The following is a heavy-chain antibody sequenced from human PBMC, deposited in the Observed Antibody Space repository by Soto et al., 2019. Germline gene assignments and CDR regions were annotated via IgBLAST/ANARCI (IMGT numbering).Heavy chain of an antibody. J-gene: IGHJ5*02. CDR3: AREDTPMASDP. D-gene: IGHD5-18*01. CDR1: GDSITIDGYY. Sequence: PSETLSLTCTVSGDSITIDGYYLSWIRQHPGKGLEWIAYIYYIGSTYYNPSLKSRVTISVDPSKNQFSLKLRSVTDADTAVYYCAREDTPMASDPWGQGTLVTVSS. V-gene: IGHV4-31*03. CDR2: IYYIGST.